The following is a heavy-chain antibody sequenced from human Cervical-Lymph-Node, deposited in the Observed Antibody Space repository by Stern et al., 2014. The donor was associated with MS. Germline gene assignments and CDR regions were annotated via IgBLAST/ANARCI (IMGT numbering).Heavy chain of an antibody. CDR2: IYYSGHT. J-gene: IGHJ4*02. D-gene: IGHD6-13*01. CDR3: ARGYSSSWYGGRFFNY. CDR1: GGSISSYY. V-gene: IGHV4-59*01. Sequence: VQLVESGPGLVKPSETLSLTCTVSGGSISSYYWSWIRQPPGQGLEWIAYIYYSGHTDYNPSLQGRVTLSVDTSKNQISLRLSSVTAADTAVYYCARGYSSSWYGGRFFNYWGQGTLVTVSS.